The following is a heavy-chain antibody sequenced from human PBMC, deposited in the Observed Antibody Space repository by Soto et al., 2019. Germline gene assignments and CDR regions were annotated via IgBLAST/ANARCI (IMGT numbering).Heavy chain of an antibody. CDR1: GFTFSSYG. V-gene: IGHV3-33*01. CDR3: ARPMNCIVGFFDN. Sequence: GGSLRLSCAASGFTFSSYGMHWVRQAPGKGLEWVAVIWYDGSNKYYADSVKGRFTISRDNSKNTLYLQMNSLRAEDTAVYYCARPMNCIVGFFDNCVQEALVSVSA. J-gene: IGHJ4*02. CDR2: IWYDGSNK. D-gene: IGHD1-26*01.